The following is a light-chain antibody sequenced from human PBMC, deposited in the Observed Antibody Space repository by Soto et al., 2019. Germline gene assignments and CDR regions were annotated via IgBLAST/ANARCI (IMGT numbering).Light chain of an antibody. V-gene: IGKV4-1*01. CDR3: QQYYSSPHT. J-gene: IGKJ2*01. CDR2: WAS. CDR1: QSLLYISDNNNY. Sequence: DIVMTQSPDSLAVSLGERATVNCKSSQSLLYISDNNNYLAWYQQKPGQPPKVLIYWASARESGVPDRFSGSGSGTDFTLTINSLQAEDAAVYYCQQYYSSPHTFGQGTKLEIK.